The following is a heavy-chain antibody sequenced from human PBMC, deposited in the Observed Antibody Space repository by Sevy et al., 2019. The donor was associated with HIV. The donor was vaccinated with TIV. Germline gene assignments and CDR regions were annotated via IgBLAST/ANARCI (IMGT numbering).Heavy chain of an antibody. V-gene: IGHV4-34*01. D-gene: IGHD2-2*01. CDR1: GGSFSGYY. Sequence: TESLSLTCAVYGGSFSGYYWSWIRQPPGKGLERIGEINHSGSTNYNPSLKSRVTISVDTSKNQFSLKLSSVTAADTAVYSCTRGAGVVLVPARKYYYYGMDVWGQGTTVHVSS. CDR3: TRGAGVVLVPARKYYYYGMDV. CDR2: INHSGST. J-gene: IGHJ6*02.